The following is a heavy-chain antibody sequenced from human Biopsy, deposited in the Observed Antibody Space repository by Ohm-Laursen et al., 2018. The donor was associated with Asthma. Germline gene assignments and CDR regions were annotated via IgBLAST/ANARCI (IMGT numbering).Heavy chain of an antibody. J-gene: IGHJ6*02. V-gene: IGHV3-33*01. CDR2: IWYDGSNK. CDR1: GFTFSSYG. Sequence: SLRLSCSASGFTFSSYGMHWVRQAPGKGLEWVAVIWYDGSNKYYADSVKGRFTISRDNSKNTLYLQMNSLRAEDTAVYYCARSIYDFCSGYYGMDVWGQGTTVTVSS. D-gene: IGHD3-3*01. CDR3: ARSIYDFCSGYYGMDV.